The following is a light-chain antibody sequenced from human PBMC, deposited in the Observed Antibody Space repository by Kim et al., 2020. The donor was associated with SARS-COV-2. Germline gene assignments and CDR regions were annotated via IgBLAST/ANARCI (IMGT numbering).Light chain of an antibody. J-gene: IGLJ1*01. CDR3: SSYAVNMLYV. V-gene: IGLV2-8*01. CDR1: SSDVGLYYS. Sequence: QSALTQPPSASGSPGQSVTISCTGTSSDVGLYYSVSWYQQLPDKAPKLIIYDVNKRPSGVPDRFSGSKSGNTASLTVSGLQAVDEADYFCSSYAVNMLYVCGTGTKVTVL. CDR2: DVN.